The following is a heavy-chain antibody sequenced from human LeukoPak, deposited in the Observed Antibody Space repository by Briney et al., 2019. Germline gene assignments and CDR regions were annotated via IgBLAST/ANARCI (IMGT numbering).Heavy chain of an antibody. CDR2: INPNSGGT. D-gene: IGHD4-17*01. CDR1: GYTFPDYY. CDR3: ARAPQNDYGDYDWYFDL. Sequence: ASVRVSCKTSGYTFPDYYMHWVRQAPGQGLEWMGWINPNSGGTNYAQKFQGRVTMTRDTSISTAYMELSRLRSDDTAVYYCARAPQNDYGDYDWYFDLWGRGTLVTVSS. J-gene: IGHJ2*01. V-gene: IGHV1-2*02.